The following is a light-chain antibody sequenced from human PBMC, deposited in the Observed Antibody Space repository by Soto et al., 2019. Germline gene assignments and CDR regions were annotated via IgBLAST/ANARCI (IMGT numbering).Light chain of an antibody. CDR1: SSDVGSYNR. Sequence: QSALTQPPSVSGSPGQSVAISCTGTSSDVGSYNRVAWYQQPPGTAPKLMIYEVSNRPSGVPDRFSGSKSGNKASLTISGLQAEDEADYYCSSFTSSSTYVFGTGTKLTVL. CDR2: EVS. V-gene: IGLV2-18*02. J-gene: IGLJ1*01. CDR3: SSFTSSSTYV.